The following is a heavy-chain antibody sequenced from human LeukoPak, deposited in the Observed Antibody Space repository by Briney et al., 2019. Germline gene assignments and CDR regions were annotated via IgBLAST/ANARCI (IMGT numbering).Heavy chain of an antibody. Sequence: GASLKTSWKGSGYSFTSYWSGWVRQMPGKGLEWMGIIYPGDSDTRYSPSFQSQVTISADKSISTAYLQWSSLKASDTGMYYCARLLKRWCGELPLGYFDYWGQGTLVSVSS. CDR3: ARLLKRWCGELPLGYFDY. CDR1: GYSFTSYW. CDR2: IYPGDSDT. V-gene: IGHV5-51*01. J-gene: IGHJ4*02. D-gene: IGHD3-10*01.